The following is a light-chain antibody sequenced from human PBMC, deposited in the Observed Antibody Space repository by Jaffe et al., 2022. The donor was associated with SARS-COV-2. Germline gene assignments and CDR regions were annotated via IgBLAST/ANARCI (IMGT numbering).Light chain of an antibody. J-gene: IGLJ2*01. Sequence: QSVLTQPPSMSGAPGQRVTISCTGSSSNIGAGYDVHWYQQLPGTAPKLLIYGNNNRPSGVPDRFSGSKSGTSASLAISGLQAEDEAHYYCQSYDSSLSGSTVFGGGTKLTVL. V-gene: IGLV1-40*01. CDR3: QSYDSSLSGSTV. CDR2: GNN. CDR1: SSNIGAGYD.